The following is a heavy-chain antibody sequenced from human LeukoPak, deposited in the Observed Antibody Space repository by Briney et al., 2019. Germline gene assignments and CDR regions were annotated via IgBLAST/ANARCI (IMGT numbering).Heavy chain of an antibody. V-gene: IGHV4-59*01. J-gene: IGHJ4*02. CDR3: ARTDSSSWYLNFDY. CDR1: GGSISSYY. Sequence: SETLSLTCTVSGGSISSYYWSWIRQPPGKGLEWIGYIYYSGSTNYNPSLKSRVTISVDTSKNQFSLKLSSVTAADTAVYYCARTDSSSWYLNFDYWGQGTLVTVSS. CDR2: IYYSGST. D-gene: IGHD6-13*01.